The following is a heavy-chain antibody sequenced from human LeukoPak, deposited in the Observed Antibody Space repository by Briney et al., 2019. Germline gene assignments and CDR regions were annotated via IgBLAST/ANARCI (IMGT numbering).Heavy chain of an antibody. Sequence: GGSLRLSCAASGFTVSSNYMSWVRQAPGKGLEWVSVIYSGGSTYYADSVKGRFTISRDNSKNTLYLQMNSRRAEDTAVYYCARLLNYYDSSGRGYYFDYWGQGTLVTVSS. CDR1: GFTVSSNY. V-gene: IGHV3-66*01. CDR2: IYSGGST. J-gene: IGHJ4*02. CDR3: ARLLNYYDSSGRGYYFDY. D-gene: IGHD3-22*01.